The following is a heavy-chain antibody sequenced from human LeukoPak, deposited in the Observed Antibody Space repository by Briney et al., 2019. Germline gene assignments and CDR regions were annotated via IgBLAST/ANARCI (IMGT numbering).Heavy chain of an antibody. CDR2: ISAYNGNT. J-gene: IGHJ4*02. D-gene: IGHD2-2*01. Sequence: ASVKVSCKASGYTFTSYGISWVRQAPGQGLEWMGWISAYNGNTNYAQKLQGRVTMTTDTSTSTAYMELRSLRSDDTAVYYCARGRYCSSTSCLARHYYFDYWGQGTLVTVSS. CDR3: ARGRYCSSTSCLARHYYFDY. CDR1: GYTFTSYG. V-gene: IGHV1-18*01.